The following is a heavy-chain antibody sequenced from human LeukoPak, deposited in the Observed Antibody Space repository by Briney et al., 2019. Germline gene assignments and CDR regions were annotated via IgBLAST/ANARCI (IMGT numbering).Heavy chain of an antibody. CDR1: EFTFSSYW. Sequence: PGGSLRLSCAASEFTFSSYWMHWVRQAPGKGLVWVSRISGDGRSTSYADSVKGRFTISRDNSKNTLYLQMNSLRAEDTAVYYCVKVGGATMKYYFDYWGQGTLVTVSS. CDR2: ISGDGRST. CDR3: VKVGGATMKYYFDY. V-gene: IGHV3-74*01. J-gene: IGHJ4*02. D-gene: IGHD1-26*01.